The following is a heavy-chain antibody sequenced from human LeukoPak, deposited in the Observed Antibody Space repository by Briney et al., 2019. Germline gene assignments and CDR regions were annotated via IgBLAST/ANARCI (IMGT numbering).Heavy chain of an antibody. CDR2: IYYSGST. V-gene: IGHV4-59*08. D-gene: IGHD4-11*01. CDR3: ARLVTTRESIGIDY. Sequence: PSETLSLTCTVSGGSISSYYWSWIRQPPGKGLEWIGYIYYSGSTNYNPSLKSRVTISVDTSKNQLSLKLSSVTAADTAVYYCARLVTTRESIGIDYWGQGTLVTVSS. CDR1: GGSISSYY. J-gene: IGHJ4*02.